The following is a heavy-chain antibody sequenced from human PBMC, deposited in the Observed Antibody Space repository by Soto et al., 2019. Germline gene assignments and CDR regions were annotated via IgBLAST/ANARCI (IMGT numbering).Heavy chain of an antibody. CDR1: GYTFTSYD. CDR2: MNPNSGNT. J-gene: IGHJ5*02. D-gene: IGHD2-2*01. Sequence: GASVKVSCKASGYTFTSYDINWVRQATGQGLEWMGWMNPNSGNTGYAQKFQGRVTMTRNTSISTAYMELSSLGSEDTAVYYCARGRRDIVVVPAARRGRWFDPWGQGTLVTVSS. CDR3: ARGRRDIVVVPAARRGRWFDP. V-gene: IGHV1-8*01.